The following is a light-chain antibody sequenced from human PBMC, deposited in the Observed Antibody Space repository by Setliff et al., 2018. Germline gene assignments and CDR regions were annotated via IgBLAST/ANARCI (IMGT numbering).Light chain of an antibody. CDR1: SSDVGGYNY. Sequence: QSALTQPAAVSGSPGQSITISCAGTSSDVGGYNYVSWYQQHPGKAPKLMIYEVTKRPSGVSDRFSGSKSGNTASLTISGLQAEDEADYYCLSYTSSNNFVFGTGTKVTVL. CDR3: LSYTSSNNFV. V-gene: IGLV2-14*03. CDR2: EVT. J-gene: IGLJ1*01.